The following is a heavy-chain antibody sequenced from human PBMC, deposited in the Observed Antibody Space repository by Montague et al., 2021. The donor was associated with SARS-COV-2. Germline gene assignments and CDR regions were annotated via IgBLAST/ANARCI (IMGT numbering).Heavy chain of an antibody. CDR2: IYYSGIT. J-gene: IGHJ5*02. CDR3: ARAAPMVQGAGNCFDP. V-gene: IGHV4-31*03. Sequence: TLSLTCTVSGGSISSGCFYWTWIRQHPGKGLEWIGYIYYSGITYYNPSLKIRVTISLDRSKNQFSLNVRSVTAADTAVYYCARAAPMVQGAGNCFDPWGQGTTVTVS. D-gene: IGHD3-10*01. CDR1: GGSISSGCFY.